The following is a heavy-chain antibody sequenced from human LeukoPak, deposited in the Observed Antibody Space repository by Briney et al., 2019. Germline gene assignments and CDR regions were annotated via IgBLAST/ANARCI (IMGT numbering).Heavy chain of an antibody. D-gene: IGHD3-16*01. V-gene: IGHV3-21*01. CDR2: ISSSSSYI. CDR1: GFTFSSYS. CDR3: ARETSQKGAHYMDV. Sequence: GGSLRLSCAASGFTFSSYSMNWVRQAPGKGLEWVSSISSSSSYIYYADSVKGRFTISRDNAKNSLYLQMNSLRAEDTAVYYCARETSQKGAHYMDVWGKGTTITISS. J-gene: IGHJ6*03.